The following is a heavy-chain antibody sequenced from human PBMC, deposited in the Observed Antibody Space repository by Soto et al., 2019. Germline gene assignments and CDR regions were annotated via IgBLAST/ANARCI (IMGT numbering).Heavy chain of an antibody. CDR1: GFTFDDYA. J-gene: IGHJ3*02. V-gene: IGHV3-9*01. CDR2: ISWNSGSI. Sequence: EVQLVESGGGLVQPGRSLRLSCAASGFTFDDYAMHWVRQAPGKGLEWVSGISWNSGSIGYADSVKGRFTISRDNAKNSLYLQMNSLRAEDTALYYCAKDIGAFDIWGHGTMVTVSS. D-gene: IGHD3-10*01. CDR3: AKDIGAFDI.